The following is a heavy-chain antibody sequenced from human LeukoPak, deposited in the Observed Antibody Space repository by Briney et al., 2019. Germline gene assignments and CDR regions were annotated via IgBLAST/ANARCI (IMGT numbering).Heavy chain of an antibody. CDR3: ALELDV. J-gene: IGHJ6*02. Sequence: PGGSLRLSCAASGFTFSSYGMHWVRQAPGKGLEWVAVISYDGSNKYYADSVKGRFTISRDNSENTLYLQMNSLRAEDTAVYYCALELDVWGQGTTVTVSS. CDR2: ISYDGSNK. V-gene: IGHV3-30*03. CDR1: GFTFSSYG.